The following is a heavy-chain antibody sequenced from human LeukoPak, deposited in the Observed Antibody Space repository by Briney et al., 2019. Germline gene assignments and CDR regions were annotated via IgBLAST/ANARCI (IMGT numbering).Heavy chain of an antibody. CDR2: ISSSSSYI. CDR3: ARLIPRSQTPAVAGTWDSY. D-gene: IGHD6-19*01. Sequence: GGSLRLSCAASGFTFSSYSMNWVRQAPGKGLEWVPSISSSSSYIYYADSVKGRFTISRDNAKNSLYLQMNSLRADDTAVYYCARLIPRSQTPAVAGTWDSYWGQGTLVTVSS. CDR1: GFTFSSYS. V-gene: IGHV3-21*01. J-gene: IGHJ4*02.